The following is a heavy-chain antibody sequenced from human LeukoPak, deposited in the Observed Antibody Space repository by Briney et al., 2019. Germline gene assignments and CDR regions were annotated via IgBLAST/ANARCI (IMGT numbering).Heavy chain of an antibody. Sequence: SVKVSCKASGFTFTSSAVQWVRQARGQRLEWIGWIVVGSGNTNYAQKFQERVTITRDMSTSTAYMELSSLRSEDTAVYYCAADRAVTPGYWYFDLWGRGTLVTVSS. CDR2: IVVGSGNT. CDR3: AADRAVTPGYWYFDL. D-gene: IGHD4-17*01. V-gene: IGHV1-58*01. J-gene: IGHJ2*01. CDR1: GFTFTSSA.